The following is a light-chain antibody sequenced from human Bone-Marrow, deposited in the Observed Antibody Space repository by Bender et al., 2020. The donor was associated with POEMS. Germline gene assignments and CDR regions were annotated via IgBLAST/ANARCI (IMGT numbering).Light chain of an antibody. V-gene: IGLV2-14*02. Sequence: QSALTQPRSVSGSPGQSITISCTGTSSDVGNYNVVSWYRQYPGKAPQLLIYEVSRRPSGVSNRFSGSKSGNTASLTISGLQAEDEANYYCSSYTSSSAVIFGGGTKVTVL. CDR2: EVS. CDR3: SSYTSSSAVI. J-gene: IGLJ2*01. CDR1: SSDVGNYNV.